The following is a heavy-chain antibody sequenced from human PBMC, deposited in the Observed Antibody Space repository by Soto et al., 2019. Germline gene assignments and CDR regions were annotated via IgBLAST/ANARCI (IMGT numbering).Heavy chain of an antibody. V-gene: IGHV4-59*01. J-gene: IGHJ6*03. CDR1: GGSISSYF. CDR2: IYYSGST. D-gene: IGHD3-10*01. Sequence: TSETLSLTCTVSGGSISSYFWSWIRQPPGKGLEWIGYIYYSGSTNYNPSLKSRVTISVDTSKNQFSLKLSSVTAADTAVYYCARAPGPTYFFYYMDVWGKGTTVTVSS. CDR3: ARAPGPTYFFYYMDV.